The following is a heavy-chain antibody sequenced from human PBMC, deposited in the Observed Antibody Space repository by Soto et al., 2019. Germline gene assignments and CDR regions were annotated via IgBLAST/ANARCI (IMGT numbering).Heavy chain of an antibody. Sequence: GGSLRLSCAASGFTFSDHYISWIRQTTEKRLEWVSYISSSGSTIYYADSVKGRFTISRDNAKNSLYLQMNSLRAEDTAVYYCARRYCSSTSRYGYYYYYYMDVWGKGTTVTVSS. CDR3: ARRYCSSTSRYGYYYYYYMDV. J-gene: IGHJ6*03. CDR1: GFTFSDHY. V-gene: IGHV3-11*01. CDR2: ISSSGSTI. D-gene: IGHD2-2*01.